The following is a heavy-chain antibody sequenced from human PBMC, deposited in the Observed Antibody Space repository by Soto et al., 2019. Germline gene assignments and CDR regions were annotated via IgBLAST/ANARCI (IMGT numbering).Heavy chain of an antibody. V-gene: IGHV1-8*01. CDR2: MNPNSGNT. CDR3: ARGVRYFDCLHPTRGYGMDV. D-gene: IGHD3-9*01. Sequence: QVQLVQSGAEVKKPGASVKVSCKASGYTFTSYDINWVRQATGQGLEWMGWMNPNSGNTGYAQKFQGRVTMTRNTAVSTAYMGLSSLRSEDTAVYYCARGVRYFDCLHPTRGYGMDVWGQGTTVTVSS. J-gene: IGHJ6*02. CDR1: GYTFTSYD.